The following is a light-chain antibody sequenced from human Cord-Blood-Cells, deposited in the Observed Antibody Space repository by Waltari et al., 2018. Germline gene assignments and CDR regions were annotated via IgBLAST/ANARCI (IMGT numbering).Light chain of an antibody. CDR3: NSRDSSGNHVV. V-gene: IGLV3-19*01. Sequence: SSELTQDTAVSVASGQTVRITCHGDRLRSYYASWYQQKPGQAPVLVIYGKNNRPSGIPDRFSGYSSGNTASLTITGAQAEDEADYYCNSRDSSGNHVVFGGGTKLTVL. J-gene: IGLJ2*01. CDR2: GKN. CDR1: RLRSYY.